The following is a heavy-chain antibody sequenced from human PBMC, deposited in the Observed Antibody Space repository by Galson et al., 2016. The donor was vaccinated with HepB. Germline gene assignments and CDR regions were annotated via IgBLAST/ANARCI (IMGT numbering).Heavy chain of an antibody. D-gene: IGHD5-24*01. CDR1: GGTFTRYA. CDR2: IIPIFGTA. Sequence: SVKVSCKASGGTFTRYAISWVRQAPGQGLEWMGGIIPIFGTANYAQKFQGRVTIIADKSPSTAYMELSSLRSEDTAVYYCAGVHGYNYDYWGQGTLVTVSS. CDR3: AGVHGYNYDY. J-gene: IGHJ4*02. V-gene: IGHV1-69*06.